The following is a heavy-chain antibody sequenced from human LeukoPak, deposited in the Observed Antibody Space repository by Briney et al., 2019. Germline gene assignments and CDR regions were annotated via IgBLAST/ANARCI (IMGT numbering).Heavy chain of an antibody. CDR3: ARVMHSKSYRWFDI. Sequence: GGSLRLSCIASGYSFSSYDMDWVRQAPGKGLEWVSSISSSSYYIYYVDSLKGRFTVSRDNAKNSLFLQMNNLRVEDTAIYYCARVMHSKSYRWFDIWGQGTQVTVST. CDR2: ISSSSYYI. CDR1: GYSFSSYD. D-gene: IGHD2/OR15-2a*01. J-gene: IGHJ5*02. V-gene: IGHV3-21*01.